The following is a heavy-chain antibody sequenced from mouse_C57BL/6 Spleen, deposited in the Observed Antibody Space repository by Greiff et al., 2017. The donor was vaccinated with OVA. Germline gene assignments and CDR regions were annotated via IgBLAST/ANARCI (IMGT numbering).Heavy chain of an antibody. Sequence: EVKLVESGPGLVKPSQSLSLTCSVTGYSITSGYYWNWIRQFPGNKLEWMGYISSDGSNNYNPSLKNRISITRDTSKNQFVLKLNSGTTEDTATYYCASIYDGYPYYFDYWGQGTTLTVSS. CDR2: ISSDGSN. CDR1: GYSITSGYY. V-gene: IGHV3-6*01. D-gene: IGHD2-3*01. CDR3: ASIYDGYPYYFDY. J-gene: IGHJ2*01.